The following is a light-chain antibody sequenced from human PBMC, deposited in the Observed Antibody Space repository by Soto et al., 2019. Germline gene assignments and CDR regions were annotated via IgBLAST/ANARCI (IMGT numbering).Light chain of an antibody. CDR3: QQYNSYPT. J-gene: IGKJ1*01. CDR1: QSISSR. Sequence: DIQMTQSPSTLSASVGDRVTITCRASQSISSRLAWYQQKPGKAPKLLIYDASSLESGVPSRFSGSGSGTEFTLTISSLQPDDFATYYCQQYNSYPTFGQGTKVEIK. V-gene: IGKV1-5*01. CDR2: DAS.